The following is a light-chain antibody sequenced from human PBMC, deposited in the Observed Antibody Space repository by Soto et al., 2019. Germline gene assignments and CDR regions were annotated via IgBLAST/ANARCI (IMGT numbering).Light chain of an antibody. CDR1: QSISSW. V-gene: IGKV1-5*01. J-gene: IGKJ5*01. CDR2: DAS. Sequence: DIQMTQSASTLSASLGDRVTITWRASQSISSWLAWYQQKPGKAPKLLIYDASSLESGVPSRFSGSLYGTEFNLTISSLQTDDFATYYCQQHNSFSITFGQGTRLEIK. CDR3: QQHNSFSIT.